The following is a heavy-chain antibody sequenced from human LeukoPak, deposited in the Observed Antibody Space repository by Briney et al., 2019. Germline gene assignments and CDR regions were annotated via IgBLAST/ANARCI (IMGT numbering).Heavy chain of an antibody. Sequence: GGSLRLSCAASGFTFDDYAMHWVRQAPGKGLEWVSGISWNSGSIGYADSVKGRFTISRDNAKNSLYLQMNSLRAEDTALYYCAKVRPDYYYGSGSYYNGGPFDYWGQGTLVTVSS. CDR2: ISWNSGSI. V-gene: IGHV3-9*01. CDR3: AKVRPDYYYGSGSYYNGGPFDY. J-gene: IGHJ4*02. D-gene: IGHD3-10*01. CDR1: GFTFDDYA.